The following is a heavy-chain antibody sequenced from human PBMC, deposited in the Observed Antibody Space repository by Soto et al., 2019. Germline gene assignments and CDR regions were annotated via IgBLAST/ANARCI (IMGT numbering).Heavy chain of an antibody. CDR1: GDSVSSGY. Sequence: PSETLSLTCNVSGDSVSSGYWSWIRQPPGKGLEWIGFMYFGGSFNYNPSLAGRVTISVETSKNQFSMKMTSVTAADTAVYYCARSYYDSLGFTVGPWGQGNLVTVSS. V-gene: IGHV4-59*02. J-gene: IGHJ5*02. D-gene: IGHD3-22*01. CDR3: ARSYYDSLGFTVGP. CDR2: MYFGGSF.